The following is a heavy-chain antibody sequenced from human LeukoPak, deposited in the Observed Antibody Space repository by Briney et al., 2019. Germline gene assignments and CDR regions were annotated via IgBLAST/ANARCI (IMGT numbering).Heavy chain of an antibody. CDR1: GFTFSSYG. J-gene: IGHJ4*02. CDR2: IYSGGST. V-gene: IGHV3-NL1*01. CDR3: ATGSSGWYPLDY. Sequence: GRSLRLSCAASGFTFSSYGMHWVRQAPGKGLEWVSVIYSGGSTYYADSVKGRFTISRDNSKNTLYLQMNSLRAEDTAVYYCATGSSGWYPLDYWGQGTLVTVSS. D-gene: IGHD6-19*01.